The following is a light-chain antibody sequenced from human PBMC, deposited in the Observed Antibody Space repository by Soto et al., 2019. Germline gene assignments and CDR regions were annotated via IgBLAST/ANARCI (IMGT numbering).Light chain of an antibody. CDR2: DDT. V-gene: IGLV1-40*01. CDR3: HPYGSSQTAVV. CDR1: SSDIGAGHG. Sequence: QSVLTQSPSVSGAPGQRVTISCTGGSSDIGAGHGVHWYQQLPGTAPKLLIYDDTNRPSGVPDRFSASKAGTSATLAITGIHAVDEGEYSCHPYGSSQTAVVFGGGTKLPVL. J-gene: IGLJ3*02.